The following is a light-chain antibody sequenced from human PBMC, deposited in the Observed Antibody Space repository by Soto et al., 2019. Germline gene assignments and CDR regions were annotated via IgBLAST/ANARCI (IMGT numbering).Light chain of an antibody. CDR1: SSNIGNNY. CDR2: DND. J-gene: IGLJ2*01. V-gene: IGLV1-51*01. CDR3: GTWDSSLSAGV. Sequence: QSALTQPPSVSAAPGQKVTISCTGSSSNIGNNYVYWYQQFPGTAPKLLIYDNDKRPSGIPDRFSGSNSGTSATLGITGLQTGDEADYYCGTWDSSLSAGVFGGGTKVTVL.